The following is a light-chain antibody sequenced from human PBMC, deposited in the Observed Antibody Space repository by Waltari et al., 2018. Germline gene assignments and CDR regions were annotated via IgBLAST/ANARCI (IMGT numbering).Light chain of an antibody. CDR2: KAS. J-gene: IGKJ5*01. CDR1: QSISDS. CDR3: QQYNSYSAIT. V-gene: IGKV1-5*03. Sequence: DIQMTQSPSILSASVGDRVTITCRASQSISDSLAWYQQKPGKAPKLLIYKASILQSGVPSTFSGSGSGTEFTLTINSLQLDDLGTYYCQQYNSYSAITFGQGTRLEIK.